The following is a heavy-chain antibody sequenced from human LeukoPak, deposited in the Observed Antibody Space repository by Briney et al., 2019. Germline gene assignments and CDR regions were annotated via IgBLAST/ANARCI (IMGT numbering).Heavy chain of an antibody. D-gene: IGHD3-16*01. CDR1: GFRFSDFT. V-gene: IGHV3-23*01. CDR3: GKEGGA. J-gene: IGHJ5*02. Sequence: GGSLRLSCAASGFRFSDFTMTWVRQAPGKGPEWVSAIGGRGGSTYYADSLGGRFTISRDNSKDMLYLQMNSLKVEETATYYCGKEGGAWGQGTKVTVSS. CDR2: IGGRGGST.